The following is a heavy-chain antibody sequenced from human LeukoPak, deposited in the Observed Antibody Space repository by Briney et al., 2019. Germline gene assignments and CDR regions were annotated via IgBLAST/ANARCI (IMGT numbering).Heavy chain of an antibody. Sequence: GGSLRLSCEASGFTFSNYAMSWVRQAPGKGLEWVSGISGRGGTTYYADSVKGRFTISRDNSKNTLYPQMNSLRAEDTAVYYCAKNASGRGIFDYWGQGTLVTVSS. CDR1: GFTFSNYA. J-gene: IGHJ4*02. V-gene: IGHV3-23*01. CDR2: ISGRGGTT. D-gene: IGHD6-19*01. CDR3: AKNASGRGIFDY.